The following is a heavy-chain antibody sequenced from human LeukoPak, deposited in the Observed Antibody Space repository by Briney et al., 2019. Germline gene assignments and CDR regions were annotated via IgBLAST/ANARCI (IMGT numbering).Heavy chain of an antibody. CDR1: GGSISSYY. CDR3: ARALTGTTSIFHH. V-gene: IGHV4-59*01. CDR2: ISYSGST. Sequence: SETQSLTCTVSGGSISSYYWNWIRQPPGKGLEWIGYISYSGSTKYNPSLKSRVTISVDTSKNQFSLRVTSLTAADTAVYYCARALTGTTSIFHHWGQGTLVTVSS. J-gene: IGHJ1*01. D-gene: IGHD1-7*01.